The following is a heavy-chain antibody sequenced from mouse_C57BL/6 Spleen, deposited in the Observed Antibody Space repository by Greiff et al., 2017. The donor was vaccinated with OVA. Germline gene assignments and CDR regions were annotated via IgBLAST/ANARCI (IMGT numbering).Heavy chain of an antibody. CDR2: IDPNSGGT. CDR3: ARSGSYFDY. D-gene: IGHD3-1*01. CDR1: GYTFTSYW. V-gene: IGHV1-72*01. J-gene: IGHJ2*01. Sequence: VQLQQSGAELVKPGASVKLSCKASGYTFTSYWMHWVKQRPGRSLEWIGRIDPNSGGTKYNEKFKSKATLTVDKPSSTAYMQLSSLTSEDSAVYYCARSGSYFDYWGQGTTLTVSS.